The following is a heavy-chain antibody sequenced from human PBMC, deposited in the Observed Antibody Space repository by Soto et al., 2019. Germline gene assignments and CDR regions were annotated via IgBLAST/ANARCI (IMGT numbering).Heavy chain of an antibody. CDR3: AREHGSSGSYYHFDY. D-gene: IGHD1-26*01. V-gene: IGHV1-69*01. CDR1: GDTFSSYA. J-gene: IGHJ4*02. CDR2: IIPIFGTA. Sequence: QVQMVQSGAEVKKPGSSVKVSCKASGDTFSSYAISWVRQAPGQGLEWMGGIIPIFGTANYAQKFQGRVTITADESTSTAYMELSSLRPEDTAVYYCAREHGSSGSYYHFDYWGQGTLVTVSS.